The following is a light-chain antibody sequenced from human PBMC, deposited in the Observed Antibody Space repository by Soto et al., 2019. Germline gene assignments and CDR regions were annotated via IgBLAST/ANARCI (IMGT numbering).Light chain of an antibody. CDR3: HQHNKWPLT. J-gene: IGKJ4*01. CDR1: QGVNSN. CDR2: AVS. Sequence: EIVMTQSPATLSVFPGERATLSCRASQGVNSNLAWYQQKPGQAPRLLIYAVSTRATGIPARFSGSGSGTEVTLAISSLQSEDFAVYYCHQHNKWPLTFGAGTKVEIK. V-gene: IGKV3-15*01.